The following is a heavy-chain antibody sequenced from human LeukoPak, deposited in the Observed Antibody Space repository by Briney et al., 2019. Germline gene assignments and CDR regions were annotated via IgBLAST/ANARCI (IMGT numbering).Heavy chain of an antibody. J-gene: IGHJ4*02. V-gene: IGHV3-48*02. D-gene: IGHD3-22*01. CDR3: ARARGYLSSGTYFES. Sequence: GGSLRLSCAASGFTFNGYSMYGVRHAPGGGLEWLSFISSSGTTIYYADSVQGRFTSSRDNAKNSLYLQMDSLRDEDTAVYYCARARGYLSSGTYFESWGQGTLVTVSS. CDR2: ISSSGTTI. CDR1: GFTFNGYS.